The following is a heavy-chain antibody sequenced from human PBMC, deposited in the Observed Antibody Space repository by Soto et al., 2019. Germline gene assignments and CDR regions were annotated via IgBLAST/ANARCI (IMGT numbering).Heavy chain of an antibody. J-gene: IGHJ4*02. Sequence: GGSLRLSCAASGFTFSSYSMSWVRQAPGKGLEWVSAISGSGGSTYYADSVKGRFTISRDNSKNTLYLQMNSLRAEDTAVYYCAKVGGYGDYTVQYYFDYWGQGTLVTVSS. CDR2: ISGSGGST. D-gene: IGHD4-17*01. V-gene: IGHV3-23*01. CDR3: AKVGGYGDYTVQYYFDY. CDR1: GFTFSSYS.